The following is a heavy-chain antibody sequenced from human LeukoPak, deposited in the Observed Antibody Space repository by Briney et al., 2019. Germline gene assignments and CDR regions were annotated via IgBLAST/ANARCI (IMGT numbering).Heavy chain of an antibody. CDR1: GGSISSYY. V-gene: IGHV4-59*01. J-gene: IGHJ4*02. CDR3: ARVPRGAAPSGYFDY. D-gene: IGHD3-3*01. CDR2: IYYSGST. Sequence: SETLSLTCTVSGGSISSYYWSWIRQPPGKGLEWIWYIYYSGSTNYNPSLKSRVTISVDTSKNQFSLKLSSVTAADTAVYYCARVPRGAAPSGYFDYWGQGTLVTVSS.